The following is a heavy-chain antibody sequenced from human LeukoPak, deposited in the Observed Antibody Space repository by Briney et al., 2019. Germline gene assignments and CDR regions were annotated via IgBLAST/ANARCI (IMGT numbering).Heavy chain of an antibody. CDR1: GYTFTSYG. J-gene: IGHJ4*02. D-gene: IGHD6-19*01. CDR2: IIPIFGTA. Sequence: SVKVSCKASGYTFTSYGISWVRQAPGQGFEWMGGIIPIFGTANYAQKFQGRVTITADESTSTAHMELSSLRSEDTAVYYCARIAVAGPFDYWGQGTLVTVSS. CDR3: ARIAVAGPFDY. V-gene: IGHV1-69*13.